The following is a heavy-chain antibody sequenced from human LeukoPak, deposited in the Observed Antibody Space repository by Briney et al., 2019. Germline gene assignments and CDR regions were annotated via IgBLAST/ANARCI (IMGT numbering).Heavy chain of an antibody. J-gene: IGHJ4*02. Sequence: ASVKVSCKASGGTFSSYAISWVRQAPGQGLEWMGMIYPRDGSTSYAQKFQGRVTVTRDTSTSTVHMEPSGLRSEDTAVYYCARDQEGFDYWGQGTLVTVSS. CDR3: ARDQEGFDY. CDR1: GGTFSSYA. CDR2: IYPRDGST. V-gene: IGHV1-46*01.